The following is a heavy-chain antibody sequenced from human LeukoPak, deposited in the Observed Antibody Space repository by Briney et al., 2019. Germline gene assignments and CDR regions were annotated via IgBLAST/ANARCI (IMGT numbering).Heavy chain of an antibody. V-gene: IGHV3-33*01. CDR3: ARDPPFDYYDSSGYPDY. D-gene: IGHD3-22*01. J-gene: IGHJ4*02. Sequence: GGSLRLSCAASGFTFSSYGMHWVRQAPGKGLEWVAVIWYDGSNKYYADSVKGRFTISRDNSKNTLYLQMNSLRAEDTAVYYCARDPPFDYYDSSGYPDYWGQGTLVTVSS. CDR1: GFTFSSYG. CDR2: IWYDGSNK.